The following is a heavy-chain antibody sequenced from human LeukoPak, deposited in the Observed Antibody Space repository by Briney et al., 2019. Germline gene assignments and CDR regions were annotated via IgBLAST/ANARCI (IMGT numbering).Heavy chain of an antibody. D-gene: IGHD3-22*01. CDR2: IIPILGIA. V-gene: IGHV1-69*04. CDR3: AREWAGRYYDSSGYSPFDY. CDR1: GGTFSSYA. Sequence: ASVKVSCKASGGTFSSYAISWVRQAPGQGLEWMGRIIPILGIANYAQKFQGRVTITADKSTSTAYMELSSLRSEDTAVYYCAREWAGRYYDSSGYSPFDYWGQGTLVTVSS. J-gene: IGHJ4*02.